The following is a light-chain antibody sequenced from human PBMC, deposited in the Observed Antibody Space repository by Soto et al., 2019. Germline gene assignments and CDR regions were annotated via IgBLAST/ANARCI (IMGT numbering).Light chain of an antibody. CDR2: AAS. J-gene: IGKJ4*01. CDR1: ETISRY. Sequence: DIRMAQSPSSLSASIGERVIITCRASETISRYLNWYQSKPGKAPRLLISAASSLQSGVPSRFSGSYSGTDFTLTISSLQPEDFATYFCQQSYSKTLTFGGGTKVDIX. CDR3: QQSYSKTLT. V-gene: IGKV1-39*01.